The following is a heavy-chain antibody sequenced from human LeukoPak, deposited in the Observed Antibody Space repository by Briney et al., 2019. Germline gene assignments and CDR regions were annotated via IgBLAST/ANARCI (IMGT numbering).Heavy chain of an antibody. CDR1: GGSISSYY. V-gene: IGHV4-59*08. CDR3: ARHGSVSSGALV. Sequence: SEPLSLTCTVSGGSISSYYWSWIRQPPGKGLEWIGYIFYSGSTNYNPSLKSRVTISVDTSKNQFSLKLSSVTAADTAVYYCARHGSVSSGALVWGQGTLVTVSS. J-gene: IGHJ4*02. CDR2: IFYSGST. D-gene: IGHD3-22*01.